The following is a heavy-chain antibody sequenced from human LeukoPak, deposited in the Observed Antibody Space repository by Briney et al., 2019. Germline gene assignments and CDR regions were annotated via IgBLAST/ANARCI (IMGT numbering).Heavy chain of an antibody. J-gene: IGHJ5*02. Sequence: ASVKVSCKASGYTFTGYYMHWVRQAPGQGLEWMGWINPDSADTQYAQTFQGRVTMTSDTSITTIYIELSRLNSDDTAVYYCAGNSVGYCSSSSCYDGSWFDPWGQGTLVTVSS. V-gene: IGHV1-2*02. CDR1: GYTFTGYY. CDR3: AGNSVGYCSSSSCYDGSWFDP. D-gene: IGHD2-2*01. CDR2: INPDSADT.